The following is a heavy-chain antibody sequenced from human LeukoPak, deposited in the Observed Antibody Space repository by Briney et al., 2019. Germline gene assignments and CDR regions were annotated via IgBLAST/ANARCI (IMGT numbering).Heavy chain of an antibody. D-gene: IGHD2-2*01. CDR2: INAYNGNT. CDR1: GYTFINYG. Sequence: GASVKVSCKASGYTFINYGISWVRQAPGQGLEWMGWINAYNGNTNSAPKVQGRITMTTDTSTSTAYMELSSLRSDDTAVYYCARARGYCSNSNCFGWFDPWGQGTLVTVSS. J-gene: IGHJ5*02. CDR3: ARARGYCSNSNCFGWFDP. V-gene: IGHV1-18*01.